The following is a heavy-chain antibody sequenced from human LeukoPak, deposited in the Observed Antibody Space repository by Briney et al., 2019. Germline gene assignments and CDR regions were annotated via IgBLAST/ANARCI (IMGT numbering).Heavy chain of an antibody. Sequence: ASVKVSCKASGYTFKSYGISWVRQAPGQGLEWMGWISAYNGNTNSAQKLQGRVTMTTDTSTSTASMELRSLTSDGTAVYYCARDVWFGERNFDYWGQGTLVTVSS. J-gene: IGHJ4*02. D-gene: IGHD3-10*01. CDR2: ISAYNGNT. CDR1: GYTFKSYG. V-gene: IGHV1-18*01. CDR3: ARDVWFGERNFDY.